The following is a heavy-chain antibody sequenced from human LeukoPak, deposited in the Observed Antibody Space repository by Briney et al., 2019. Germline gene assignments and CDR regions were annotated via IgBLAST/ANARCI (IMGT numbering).Heavy chain of an antibody. V-gene: IGHV4-59*08. CDR3: ARLPGIAAV. D-gene: IGHD6-13*01. CDR1: GGSTSRYY. J-gene: IGHJ4*02. Sequence: SDTLSLTCTVSGGSTSRYYWSWIRQPPGKRLEWLGYIYYSGSTTYNPSLKSRLTMSVDTSKNQIPLKLISLTAADTAVYYCARLPGIAAVWGQGTLVTVSS. CDR2: IYYSGST.